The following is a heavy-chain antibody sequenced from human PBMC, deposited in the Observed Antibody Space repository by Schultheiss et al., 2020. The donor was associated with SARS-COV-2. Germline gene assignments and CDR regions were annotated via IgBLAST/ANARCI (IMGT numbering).Heavy chain of an antibody. Sequence: SETLSLTCAVYGGSFSGYYWSWIRQPPGKGLEWIGEINHSGSTNYNPSLKSRVTISVDTSKNQFSLKLSSVTAADTAVYYCASLGGSGSYDVIDYWGQGTRVTVSS. CDR1: GGSFSGYY. V-gene: IGHV4-34*01. D-gene: IGHD3-10*01. CDR3: ASLGGSGSYDVIDY. J-gene: IGHJ4*02. CDR2: INHSGST.